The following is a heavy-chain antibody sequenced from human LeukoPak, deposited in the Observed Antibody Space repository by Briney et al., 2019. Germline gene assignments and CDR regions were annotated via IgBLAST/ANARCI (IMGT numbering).Heavy chain of an antibody. CDR2: IYYSGST. V-gene: IGHV4-59*01. J-gene: IGHJ3*02. CDR3: ARVRGRNAFDI. Sequence: SETLSLTCTVSGGSISSYYWSWIRQPPGKGLEWIGYIYYSGSTNYNPSLKSRVTISVDTSKNQFSLKRSSVTAADTAVYYCARVRGRNAFDIWGQGTMVTVSS. CDR1: GGSISSYY.